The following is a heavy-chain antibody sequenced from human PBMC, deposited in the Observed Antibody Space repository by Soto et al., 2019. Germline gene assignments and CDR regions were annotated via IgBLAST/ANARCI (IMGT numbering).Heavy chain of an antibody. J-gene: IGHJ4*02. CDR3: ARGRDSSGWDLLRYFDY. V-gene: IGHV4-34*01. D-gene: IGHD6-25*01. Sequence: SVPQSLTWTVDGGTFRGHDGSWIRQQPGKGLEWMGEINHSGSTNYNPSLKSRVTISVDTSKNQFSLKLSSVTAADTAVYYCARGRDSSGWDLLRYFDYWGKGTLVIGSS. CDR2: INHSGST. CDR1: GGTFRGHD.